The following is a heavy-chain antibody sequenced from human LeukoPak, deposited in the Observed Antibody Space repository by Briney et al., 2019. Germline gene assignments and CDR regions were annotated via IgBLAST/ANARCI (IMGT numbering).Heavy chain of an antibody. CDR2: IKSKTDGGTA. CDR3: TTDLGERYGYVVDY. V-gene: IGHV3-15*01. D-gene: IGHD3-16*01. J-gene: IGHJ4*02. CDR1: EFTFSNAW. Sequence: GGSLRLSCAASEFTFSNAWMSWVRQAPGKGLEWVGRIKSKTDGGTADYAAPVKGRFTISRDDSKNTLYLQMNSLKTEDTAVYYCTTDLGERYGYVVDYWGQGTLVTVSS.